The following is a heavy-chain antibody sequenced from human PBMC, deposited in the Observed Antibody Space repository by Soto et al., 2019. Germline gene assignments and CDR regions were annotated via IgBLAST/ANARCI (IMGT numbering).Heavy chain of an antibody. CDR3: AKGGQISY. Sequence: EVQLLQSGGGLVQPGESLRLSCAASGFSFSGNAMTWVRQAPGKGLEWASAVSGSVGTTYYADSVRGRFIISRDTAKRTLYLQMNSLRAEDTAVYYCAKGGQISYWGQGVLVTVSS. D-gene: IGHD3-16*01. CDR2: VSGSVGTT. CDR1: GFSFSGNA. J-gene: IGHJ4*02. V-gene: IGHV3-23*01.